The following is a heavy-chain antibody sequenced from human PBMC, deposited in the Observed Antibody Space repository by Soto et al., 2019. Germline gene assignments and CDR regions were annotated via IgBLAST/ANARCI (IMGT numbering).Heavy chain of an antibody. CDR3: AKDLEPRYYYYYYYMDV. V-gene: IGHV1-46*01. J-gene: IGHJ6*03. Sequence: ASVKVSCKASGYTFTSYYMHWVRQVPGQGLEWMGIINPSGGSTSYAQKFQGRVTMTRDNSKNTLYLQMNSLRAEDTAVYYCAKDLEPRYYYYYYYMDVWGKGTTVTVSS. CDR1: GYTFTSYY. CDR2: INPSGGST.